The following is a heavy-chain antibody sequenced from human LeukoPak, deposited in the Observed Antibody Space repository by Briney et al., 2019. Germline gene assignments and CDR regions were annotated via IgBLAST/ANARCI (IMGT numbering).Heavy chain of an antibody. D-gene: IGHD2-8*01. CDR2: ISSSSSYI. Sequence: GGSLRLSCAASGFTFSSYSMNWVRQAPGKGLEWVSSISSSSSYIYYADSVKGRFTISRDNAKNSLYLQVNSLRAEDTAVYYCANGALRLYYIDVWGKGTTVTVSS. CDR1: GFTFSSYS. J-gene: IGHJ6*03. CDR3: ANGALRLYYIDV. V-gene: IGHV3-21*01.